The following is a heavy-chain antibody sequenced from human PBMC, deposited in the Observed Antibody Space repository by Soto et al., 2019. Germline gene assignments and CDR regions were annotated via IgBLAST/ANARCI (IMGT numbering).Heavy chain of an antibody. CDR1: GGTFNNFA. Sequence: QVQLVQSGAEVKKPGYSVKVSCQASGGTFNNFAFTWVRQAPGQGLEWLGGIMPVFHTTNIAPTFLDRITVTADDFTTTVYLEMTSLRYDDTAVYYCATATNSPVSATIYHYGMDVW. D-gene: IGHD5-12*01. V-gene: IGHV1-69*01. J-gene: IGHJ6*01. CDR3: ATATNSPVSATIYHYGMDV. CDR2: IMPVFHTT.